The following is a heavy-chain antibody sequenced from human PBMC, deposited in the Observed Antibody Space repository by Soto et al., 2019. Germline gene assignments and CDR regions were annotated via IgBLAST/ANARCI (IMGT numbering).Heavy chain of an antibody. CDR1: GYAFTGYY. CDR2: INPNSGDT. V-gene: IGHV1-2*02. CDR3: ARAGFWNLDS. J-gene: IGHJ4*02. D-gene: IGHD1-1*01. Sequence: ASVKVSCKSSGYAFTGYYIHWVRQAPGQGLEWMGWINPNSGDTNYAQKFQGRVTMTRDTPFSTAYMELSSLRSDDTAVYYCARAGFWNLDSWGQGTPVTVSS.